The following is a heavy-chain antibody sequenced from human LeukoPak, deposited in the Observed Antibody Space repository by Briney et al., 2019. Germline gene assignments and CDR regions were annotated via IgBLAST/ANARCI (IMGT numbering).Heavy chain of an antibody. CDR3: AGSGSHVY. Sequence: GGSLRLSCAASGFTFSDYYMSWIRQAPGKGLEWVSSITGNGASTNFADSVRGRFTISRDNSKNTAYLQMNSLRAEDTAVYYCAGSGSHVYWGQGTLVTVSS. CDR2: ITGNGAST. J-gene: IGHJ4*02. V-gene: IGHV3-23*01. CDR1: GFTFSDYY. D-gene: IGHD1-26*01.